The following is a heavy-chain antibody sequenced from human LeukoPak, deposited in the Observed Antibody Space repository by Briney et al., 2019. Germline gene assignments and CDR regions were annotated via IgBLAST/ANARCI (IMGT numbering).Heavy chain of an antibody. V-gene: IGHV4-59*08. Sequence: SETLSLTCTVSGGSISSYYWSWIRQPPGKGLEWIGYIYYSGSTNYNPSLKSRVTISVDTSKNQFSLKLSSVTAADTAVYYCARGWYYCYYYMDVWGKGTTVTVSS. CDR3: ARGWYYCYYYMDV. D-gene: IGHD6-19*01. J-gene: IGHJ6*03. CDR2: IYYSGST. CDR1: GGSISSYY.